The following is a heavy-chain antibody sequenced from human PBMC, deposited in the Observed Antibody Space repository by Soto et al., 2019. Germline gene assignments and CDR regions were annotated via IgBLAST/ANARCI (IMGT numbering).Heavy chain of an antibody. CDR3: ACSGGLDHLLNSYGFNF. Sequence: QVLLVQSSAEVKKPGSSVKVSCKASGGTFTSTAFSWVRQAPGQGLEWMGGIIPVLGTPNYAQKFRARLTVPADASQPTFNIELGTRRPDDTAVFYCACSGGLDHLLNSYGFNFWGQETPVTVSS. CDR2: IIPVLGTP. CDR1: GGTFTSTA. J-gene: IGHJ4*02. D-gene: IGHD4-17*01. V-gene: IGHV1-69*01.